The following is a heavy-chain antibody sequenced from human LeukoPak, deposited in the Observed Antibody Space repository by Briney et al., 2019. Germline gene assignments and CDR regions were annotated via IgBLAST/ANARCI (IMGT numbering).Heavy chain of an antibody. Sequence: ASVKVSCKVSGYTLTELSMHWVRQAPGKGLEWMGGFDPEDGETIHAQKFQGRVTMTEDTSTDTAYMELSSLRSEDTAVYYCATDLGLVGATLVAYYFDYWGQGTLVTVSS. V-gene: IGHV1-24*01. J-gene: IGHJ4*02. D-gene: IGHD1-26*01. CDR2: FDPEDGET. CDR3: ATDLGLVGATLVAYYFDY. CDR1: GYTLTELS.